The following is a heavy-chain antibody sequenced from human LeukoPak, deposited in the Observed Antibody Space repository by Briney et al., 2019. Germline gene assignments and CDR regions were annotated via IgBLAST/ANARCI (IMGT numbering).Heavy chain of an antibody. CDR3: AKDVKQWLAQDAFDI. CDR1: RFPFDIYW. D-gene: IGHD6-19*01. V-gene: IGHV3-7*01. J-gene: IGHJ3*02. CDR2: INQDGSEK. Sequence: GGSLRLSCAASRFPFDIYWMTWVRQAPGKGLEWVANINQDGSEKYYVDSVKGRFTISRDNSKNTLYLQMNSRRAEDTAVYYCAKDVKQWLAQDAFDIWGQGTMVTVSS.